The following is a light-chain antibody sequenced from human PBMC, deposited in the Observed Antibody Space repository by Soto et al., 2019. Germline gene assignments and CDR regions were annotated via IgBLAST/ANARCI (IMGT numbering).Light chain of an antibody. CDR1: QSVRSN. V-gene: IGKV3-15*01. J-gene: IGKJ1*01. Sequence: EIVMTQSPATPSASPGERATVSCRASQSVRSNLAWYQQKPGQAPRLLIYGASTRATGIPARFSGSGSGTEFTLSIGSLQSEDFAVYYCQQYNDWPPTFGQGTKVDIK. CDR2: GAS. CDR3: QQYNDWPPT.